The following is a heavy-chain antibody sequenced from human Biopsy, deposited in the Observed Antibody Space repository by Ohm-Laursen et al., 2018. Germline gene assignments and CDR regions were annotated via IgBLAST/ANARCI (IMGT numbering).Heavy chain of an antibody. Sequence: SDTLSLTCTVSDDSIRNFYWTWIRQPPGQGLEWIGHASYSGYTNYNPSLKSRVTISVDTSKTHFSLNLRFVTAADTAVYSCARLGNFWNAEDGLDLWGLGTMVTVSS. J-gene: IGHJ3*01. CDR2: ASYSGYT. CDR3: ARLGNFWNAEDGLDL. V-gene: IGHV4-59*08. D-gene: IGHD3-3*01. CDR1: DDSIRNFY.